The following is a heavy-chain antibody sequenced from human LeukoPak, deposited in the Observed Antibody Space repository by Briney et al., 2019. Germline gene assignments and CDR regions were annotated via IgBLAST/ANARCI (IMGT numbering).Heavy chain of an antibody. CDR3: ARVCLALYYYGSGSYGWFEP. Sequence: SETLSLTCTVSGVSISSSSYYWGWIRQPPGKGLEWIGSIYYSGNTDYNPSLKSRVAISLDTSKNQFSLKLSSVTAADTAVYYCARVCLALYYYGSGSYGWFEPWGQGTLVTVSS. CDR2: IYYSGNT. CDR1: GVSISSSSYY. V-gene: IGHV4-39*07. D-gene: IGHD3-10*01. J-gene: IGHJ5*02.